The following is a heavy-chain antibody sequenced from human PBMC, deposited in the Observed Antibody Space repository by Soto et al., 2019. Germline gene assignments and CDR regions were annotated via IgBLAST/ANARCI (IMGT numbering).Heavy chain of an antibody. J-gene: IGHJ4*02. CDR3: AAYPHYYDSSGYYPHANFDY. CDR2: IVVGSGNT. CDR1: GFTFTSSA. D-gene: IGHD3-22*01. Sequence: GPQVKVSCKASGFTFTSSAVQWVRQARGQRLEWIGWIVVGSGNTNYAQKFQERVTITRDMSTSTAYMELSSLRSEDTAVYYCAAYPHYYDSSGYYPHANFDYWCQGTLVTVSS. V-gene: IGHV1-58*01.